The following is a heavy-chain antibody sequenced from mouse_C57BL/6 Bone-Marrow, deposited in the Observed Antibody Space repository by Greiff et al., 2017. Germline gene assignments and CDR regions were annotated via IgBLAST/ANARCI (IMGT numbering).Heavy chain of an antibody. CDR1: GFSLTSYG. V-gene: IGHV2-2*01. J-gene: IGHJ4*01. CDR3: ARKRDYCAMDY. Sequence: VQRVESGPGLVQPSQSLSITCTVSGFSLTSYGVHWVRQSPGKGLEWLGVIWSGRSTDYNAAFISRLSISNDNSKSQVFFKMNSLQADDTAIYYCARKRDYCAMDYWGQGTSVTVSS. CDR2: IWSGRST.